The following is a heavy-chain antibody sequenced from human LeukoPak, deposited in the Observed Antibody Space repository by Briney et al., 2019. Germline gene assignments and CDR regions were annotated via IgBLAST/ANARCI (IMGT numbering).Heavy chain of an antibody. J-gene: IGHJ3*01. Sequence: GPLRLSCAASGFTFAIHAMTWVRQAPGKGLEWVSGISGDGASTHYAESVKGQFTISRDNSQNTLFLQMSSLRVEDTAIYYCAKDSYVSGRPLHTFDVWGQGTMVTVSS. CDR3: AKDSYVSGRPLHTFDV. CDR2: ISGDGAST. CDR1: GFTFAIHA. V-gene: IGHV3-23*01. D-gene: IGHD3-10*01.